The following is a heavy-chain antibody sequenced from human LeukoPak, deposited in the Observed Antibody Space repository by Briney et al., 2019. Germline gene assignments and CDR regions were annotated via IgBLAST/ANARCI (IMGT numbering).Heavy chain of an antibody. CDR3: ARYYYDSSDFDAFDI. D-gene: IGHD3-22*01. J-gene: IGHJ3*02. V-gene: IGHV4-59*02. Sequence: SETLSLTCSVSGGSVSTDYWSWLRQPPGKGLEWIGYIYYNGNTHFNPSLKSRVTISIDMSKSQFSLRLNSVTAADTAIYFCARYYYDSSDFDAFDIWGQGTLVTVSS. CDR1: GGSVSTDY. CDR2: IYYNGNT.